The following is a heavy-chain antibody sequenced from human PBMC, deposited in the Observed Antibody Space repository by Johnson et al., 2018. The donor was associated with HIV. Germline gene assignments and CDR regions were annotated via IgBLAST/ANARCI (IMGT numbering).Heavy chain of an antibody. CDR3: AKGGSSWSDDAFDI. J-gene: IGHJ3*02. V-gene: IGHV3-74*03. CDR1: GFTVSSNE. D-gene: IGHD6-13*01. Sequence: VQLVESRGVLVQPGGSLRLSCAASGFTVSSNEMSWVRQAPGKGLVWVARIYSDGSDTAYADSVKGRVTISRDNAKKTLYLQMNSLRAEDTAGYYCAKGGSSWSDDAFDIWGQGTMVTVSS. CDR2: IYSDGSDT.